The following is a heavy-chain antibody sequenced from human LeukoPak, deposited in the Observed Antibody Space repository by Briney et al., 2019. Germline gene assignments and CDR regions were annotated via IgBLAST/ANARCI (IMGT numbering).Heavy chain of an antibody. CDR1: GGSISGYY. V-gene: IGHV4-4*07. J-gene: IGHJ3*02. D-gene: IGHD2/OR15-2a*01. CDR3: ARDKGLLWPFDAFDI. CDR2: IYSGGSA. Sequence: SETLSRTCTVSGGSISGYYWNWIRQPAGKRLEWIGRIYSGGSANYNPSLKSRITMSVDTSKNQFSLKLTSVTAADTAVYYCARDKGLLWPFDAFDIWGRGTMVTVSS.